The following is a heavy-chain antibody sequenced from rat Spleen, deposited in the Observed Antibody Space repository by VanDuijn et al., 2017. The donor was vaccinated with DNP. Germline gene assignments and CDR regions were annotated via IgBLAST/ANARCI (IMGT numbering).Heavy chain of an antibody. V-gene: IGHV2-30*01. Sequence: QVQLKESGPGLVQPSQTLSLTCTVSGFSLSSYGVIWVRQPPGKGLEWMGVIWTGGSTDYNSALKSRLSISRDTSKSQVFLKMNSLQTEDIATYYCARETQYRYNFFDYWGQGVMVTVSS. J-gene: IGHJ2*01. CDR2: IWTGGST. D-gene: IGHD1-5*01. CDR3: ARETQYRYNFFDY. CDR1: GFSLSSYG.